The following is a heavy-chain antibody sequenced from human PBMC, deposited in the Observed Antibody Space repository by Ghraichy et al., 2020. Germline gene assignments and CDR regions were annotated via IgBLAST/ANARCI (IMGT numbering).Heavy chain of an antibody. V-gene: IGHV4-34*01. CDR1: GGSFSGYY. Sequence: SETLSLTCAVYGGSFSGYYWSWIRQPPGKGLEWIGEINHSGSTNYNPSLKSRVTISVDTSKNQFSLKLSSVTAADTAVYYCARGLDIVATIPFDYWGQGTLVTVSS. J-gene: IGHJ4*02. CDR3: ARGLDIVATIPFDY. D-gene: IGHD5-12*01. CDR2: INHSGST.